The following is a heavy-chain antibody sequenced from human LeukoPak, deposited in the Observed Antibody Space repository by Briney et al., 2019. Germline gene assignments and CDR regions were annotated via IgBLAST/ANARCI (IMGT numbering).Heavy chain of an antibody. V-gene: IGHV5-51*01. CDR1: GYSFTSYW. Sequence: GESLKISCKGSGYSFTSYWLGWVRQMPGKGLEWMGIIYPGDSDTRYSPSFQGPVTMSAEKSISTAYLQWSSLKASDTAMYYCARRGNTALPSFNYWGQGTLVTVSS. D-gene: IGHD5-18*01. J-gene: IGHJ4*02. CDR2: IYPGDSDT. CDR3: ARRGNTALPSFNY.